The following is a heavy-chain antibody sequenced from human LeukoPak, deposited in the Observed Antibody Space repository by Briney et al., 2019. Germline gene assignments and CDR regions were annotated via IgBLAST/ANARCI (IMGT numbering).Heavy chain of an antibody. CDR1: GGSISSGSYY. CDR2: IYTSGST. D-gene: IGHD3-22*01. CDR3: AREQWDITMIVVVTPDAFNI. Sequence: PSETLSLTCIVSGGSISSGSYYWSWIRQPAGKGLEWIVRIYTSGSTNYTPSLTSRVTISVDTSKNQFPLKLSSVTAADTAVYYCAREQWDITMIVVVTPDAFNIWGQGTMVTVSS. V-gene: IGHV4-61*02. J-gene: IGHJ3*02.